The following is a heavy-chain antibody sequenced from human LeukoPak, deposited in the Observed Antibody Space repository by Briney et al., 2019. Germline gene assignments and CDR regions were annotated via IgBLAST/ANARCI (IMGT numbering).Heavy chain of an antibody. CDR2: IYYSGTT. D-gene: IGHD6-19*01. V-gene: IGHV4-39*07. CDR1: GGSISSSTYY. Sequence: SETLSLTCTVSGGSISSSTYYWAWVRQPPGKGLEWIASIYYSGTTYYNPSLKSRVTISVDTSRNQFSLNLSSVTAADTAVYYCARVYSSAWYLDYWGQGTLVTVSS. J-gene: IGHJ4*02. CDR3: ARVYSSAWYLDY.